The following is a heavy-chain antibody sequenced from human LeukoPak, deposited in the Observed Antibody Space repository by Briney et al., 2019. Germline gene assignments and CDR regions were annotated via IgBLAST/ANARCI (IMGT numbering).Heavy chain of an antibody. V-gene: IGHV3-48*02. CDR2: IRISSNTT. D-gene: IGHD2-21*02. J-gene: IGHJ4*02. Sequence: GGSLRLSCAASGFTFSSYAMSWVRQAAGRWLGWVSYIRISSNTTYYADSVKGRFTISRDNAKSSLFLQMNSLRDEDTSVYYCARAVTVVTRGGLVFDYWGQGTLVTVSS. CDR3: ARAVTVVTRGGLVFDY. CDR1: GFTFSSYA.